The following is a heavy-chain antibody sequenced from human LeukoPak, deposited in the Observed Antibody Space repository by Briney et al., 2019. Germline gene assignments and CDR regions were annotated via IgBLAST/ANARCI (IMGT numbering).Heavy chain of an antibody. CDR3: VRDPHIVVVPAARVYYFDY. D-gene: IGHD2-2*01. V-gene: IGHV3-48*03. J-gene: IGHJ4*02. Sequence: GGSLRLSRAASGFTFSGYEMNWVRQAPGKGLEWVSYISSSGSTIYYADSVKGRFTISRDNAKNSLYLQMDSLRAEDTAVYYCVRDPHIVVVPAARVYYFDYWGQGTLVTVSS. CDR2: ISSSGSTI. CDR1: GFTFSGYE.